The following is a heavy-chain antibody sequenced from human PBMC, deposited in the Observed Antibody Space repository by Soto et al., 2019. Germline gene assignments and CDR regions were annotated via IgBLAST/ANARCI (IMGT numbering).Heavy chain of an antibody. V-gene: IGHV3-48*03. CDR2: ISLSGSTI. CDR3: ARESFRSSPTFFDY. J-gene: IGHJ4*02. Sequence: EVQLVESGGGVVQPGGSLRLSCAASGFAFSNYEMNWVRQAPGKGLAWVSYISLSGSTIYYADSVKGRCTISRDDAKNSLYLQMNRRRADDTAVYSCARESFRSSPTFFDYWGKGTLVPVSS. CDR1: GFAFSNYE.